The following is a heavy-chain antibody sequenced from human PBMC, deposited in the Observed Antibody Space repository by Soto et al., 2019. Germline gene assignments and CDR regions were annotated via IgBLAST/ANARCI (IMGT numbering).Heavy chain of an antibody. D-gene: IGHD1-26*01. V-gene: IGHV1-18*01. CDR3: ARERRWEPLLY. J-gene: IGHJ4*02. CDR2: VSAYNRNT. CDR1: GYIFSNYS. Sequence: QVQLVQSGPEVKKPGASVKVSCKGSGYIFSNYSVTCVRQAPRQGLERLGWVSAYNRNTDYTQKFEDRATMTIDTSTNTAYLELRGLTPDDTAVYYGARERRWEPLLYWGQGTL.